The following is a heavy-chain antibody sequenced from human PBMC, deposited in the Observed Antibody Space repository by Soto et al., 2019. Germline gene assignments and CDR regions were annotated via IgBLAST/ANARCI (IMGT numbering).Heavy chain of an antibody. CDR2: IIPIFNST. CDR1: GSRFINYV. V-gene: IGHV1-69*06. J-gene: IGHJ4*02. Sequence: GXSVKLSCEVSGSRFINYVISWVRQTPGHGLEWLGRIIPIFNSTKYAQNFQCRVTITADKSTSTASLELSSLRSDDTAVYYCAREGRGKKAGYNGLVSLGYWGQGTLVTVSS. CDR3: AREGRGKKAGYNGLVSLGY. D-gene: IGHD2-2*02.